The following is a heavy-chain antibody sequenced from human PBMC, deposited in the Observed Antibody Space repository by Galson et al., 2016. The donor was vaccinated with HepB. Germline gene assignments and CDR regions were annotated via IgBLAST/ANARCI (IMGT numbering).Heavy chain of an antibody. Sequence: SLRLSCAASGFTFSNYGVHWVRQAPGKGLEWVAVMSSVGGNIYYADSVRGRFTISRDNSKNTLFLQMNSLRGEDTAVYYCAKDLGTYDYSYPRPYYYYGMDVWGQGTTVTVSS. V-gene: IGHV3-30*18. J-gene: IGHJ6*02. CDR1: GFTFSNYG. CDR2: MSSVGGNI. CDR3: AKDLGTYDYSYPRPYYYYGMDV. D-gene: IGHD3-10*01.